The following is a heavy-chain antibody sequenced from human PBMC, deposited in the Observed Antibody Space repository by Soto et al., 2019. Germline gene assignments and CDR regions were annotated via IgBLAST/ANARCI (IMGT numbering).Heavy chain of an antibody. D-gene: IGHD6-13*01. V-gene: IGHV4-59*01. CDR3: ARDTARRRIRKIAAAGSYYYYYGMDV. CDR2: THHSGYI. CDR1: SAPITKYY. J-gene: IGHJ6*02. Sequence: NPSETLSLTCTVSSAPITKYYWGWVRQAPGRGLEWIGFTHHSGYISYSPSLKSRVTMSVDPSKNQFSLKLSSVTAADTAVYYCARDTARRRIRKIAAAGSYYYYYGMDVWGQGTTVTVSS.